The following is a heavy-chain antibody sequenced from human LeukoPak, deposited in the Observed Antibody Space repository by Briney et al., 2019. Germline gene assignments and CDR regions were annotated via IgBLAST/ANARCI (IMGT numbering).Heavy chain of an antibody. V-gene: IGHV4-34*01. CDR3: ARSHYEDSSGFYYRRYYFDY. Sequence: SETLSLTCAVYDGSFSSYYWSWVRQPPGKGLEWIGEINHSGSTNSSPSLKSRVTLSVDSSKNQFSLKLSSVTAADTAVYYCARSHYEDSSGFYYRRYYFDYWGQGTLVTVSS. CDR2: INHSGST. D-gene: IGHD3-22*01. CDR1: DGSFSSYY. J-gene: IGHJ4*02.